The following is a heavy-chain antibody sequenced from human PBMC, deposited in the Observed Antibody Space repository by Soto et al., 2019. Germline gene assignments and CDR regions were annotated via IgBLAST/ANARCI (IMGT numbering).Heavy chain of an antibody. CDR3: ARLYYYGSGSYWFHYYDYMDV. V-gene: IGHV1-8*01. CDR1: GYTFTSYD. CDR2: MNPNSGNT. Sequence: QVQLVQSGAEVKKPGASVKVSCKASGYTFTSYDINWVRQATGQGLEWMGWMNPNSGNTGYAQKFQGRVTMTRNTSISTAYMELSSLRSEDTAVYYCARLYYYGSGSYWFHYYDYMDVWGKGTTVTVSS. J-gene: IGHJ6*03. D-gene: IGHD3-10*01.